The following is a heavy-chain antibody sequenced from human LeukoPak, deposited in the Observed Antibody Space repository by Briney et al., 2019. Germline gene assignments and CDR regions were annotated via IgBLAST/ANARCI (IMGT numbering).Heavy chain of an antibody. CDR3: ARDCSGGSCYPDFDY. V-gene: IGHV1-69*04. Sequence: SVKVSCKASGGTFSSYAISWVRQAPGQGLEWMGRIIPLFGVANYAQKFQGRVTITADKSTSTAYMELSSLRSEDTAVYYCARDCSGGSCYPDFDYWGQGTLVTVSS. CDR1: GGTFSSYA. D-gene: IGHD2-15*01. CDR2: IIPLFGVA. J-gene: IGHJ4*02.